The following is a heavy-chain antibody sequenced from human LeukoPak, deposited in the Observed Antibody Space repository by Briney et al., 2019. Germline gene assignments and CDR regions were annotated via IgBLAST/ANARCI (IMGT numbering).Heavy chain of an antibody. D-gene: IGHD3-10*01. CDR2: INWNGGST. V-gene: IGHV3-20*04. J-gene: IGHJ6*03. Sequence: GGSLRLSCAASGFTFDDYGMSWVRQAPGKGLEWVSGINWNGGSTGYADSVKGRFTISRDNAKNSLYLQMNSMRAEDTALYYCARVGVRGVIITSPYYYYYMDVWGKGTTVTVSS. CDR1: GFTFDDYG. CDR3: ARVGVRGVIITSPYYYYYMDV.